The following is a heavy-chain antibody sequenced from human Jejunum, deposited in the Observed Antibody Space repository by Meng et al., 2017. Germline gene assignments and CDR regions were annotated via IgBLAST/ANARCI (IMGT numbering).Heavy chain of an antibody. CDR3: ATDVYGDGLAYLDH. Sequence: VKGEESGQGLWRASETLSRTRAVSGGSGSGRSYYWTWIRQPPGKGLEWIGYVYDSGSTKYNPSLSSRVSISSDTSKNQFSLELTSVTAADTAVYYCATDVYGDGLAYLDHWGQGSLVTVSS. J-gene: IGHJ4*02. CDR1: GGSGSGRSYY. V-gene: IGHV4-61*01. D-gene: IGHD4-17*01. CDR2: VYDSGST.